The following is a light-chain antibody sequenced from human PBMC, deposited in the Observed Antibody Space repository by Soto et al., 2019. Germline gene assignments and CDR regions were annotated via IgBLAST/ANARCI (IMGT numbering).Light chain of an antibody. CDR1: QSVSSY. J-gene: IGKJ2*01. V-gene: IGKV3-11*01. CDR2: DAS. CDR3: QQRSNRPPYT. Sequence: EIVLTQSPATLSLSPGERATLSCRASQSVSSYLACYQQKPGQGPRLLIYDASNRATGIPARCSGSESGTDFTSTISSLEPEDFAVYYCQQRSNRPPYTFRLGTKLEIK.